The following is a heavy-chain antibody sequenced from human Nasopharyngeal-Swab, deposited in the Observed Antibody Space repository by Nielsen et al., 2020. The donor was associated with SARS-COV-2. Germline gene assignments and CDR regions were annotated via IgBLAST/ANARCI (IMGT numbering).Heavy chain of an antibody. CDR2: ISYDGSNK. D-gene: IGHD6-13*01. CDR3: AKGIAGPNFDY. J-gene: IGHJ4*02. Sequence: GGSLRLSCAASGFTFSSYGMHWVRQAPGKGLEWVAVISYDGSNKYYADSVKGRFTISRDNSKNTLYLQMNSLRAEDTAVYYCAKGIAGPNFDYWGQGTLVTVSS. V-gene: IGHV3-30*18. CDR1: GFTFSSYG.